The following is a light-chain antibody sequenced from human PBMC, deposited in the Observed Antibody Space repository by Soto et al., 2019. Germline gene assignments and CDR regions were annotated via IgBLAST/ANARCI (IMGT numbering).Light chain of an antibody. V-gene: IGKV3-15*01. Sequence: EIVMTQSPATLSVSPGERATLSCRASQSVSSNLAWYQQKPGQAPRLLIYGASTRATGIPARFSGSGSGTDFTLTISSLQSGDFAVYYCQQYNNWPPVFGQGTKLEIK. CDR2: GAS. J-gene: IGKJ2*01. CDR3: QQYNNWPPV. CDR1: QSVSSN.